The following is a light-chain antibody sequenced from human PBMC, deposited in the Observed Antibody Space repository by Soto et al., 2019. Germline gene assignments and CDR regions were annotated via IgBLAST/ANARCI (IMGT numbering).Light chain of an antibody. V-gene: IGKV1-5*01. Sequence: DIQMTQYPSTRSASVGDTVTVTCRARQSVSGRLALSQQKPGEAPKLLIYDASALPRLVTSRFSVSGSGTKFTLTIASLQPDDSATYYCQQYETFSGTFGPGTKVDIK. CDR2: DAS. CDR1: QSVSGR. J-gene: IGKJ1*01. CDR3: QQYETFSGT.